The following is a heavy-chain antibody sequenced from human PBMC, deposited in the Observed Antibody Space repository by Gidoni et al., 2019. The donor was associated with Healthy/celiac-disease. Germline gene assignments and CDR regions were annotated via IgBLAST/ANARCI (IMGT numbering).Heavy chain of an antibody. J-gene: IGHJ6*02. Sequence: QVQLQESGPGLVKPSETLSLTCAVSGYSISSGYYWGWIRQPPGKGLEWIGSIYHSGSTYYNPSLKSRVTISVDTSKNQFSLKLSSVTAADTAVYYCARDTDTAMELVYYYYGMDVWGQGTTVTVSS. D-gene: IGHD5-18*01. CDR2: IYHSGST. V-gene: IGHV4-38-2*02. CDR1: GYSISSGYY. CDR3: ARDTDTAMELVYYYYGMDV.